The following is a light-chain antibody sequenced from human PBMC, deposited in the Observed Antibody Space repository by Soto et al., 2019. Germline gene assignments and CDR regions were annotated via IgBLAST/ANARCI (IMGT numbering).Light chain of an antibody. J-gene: IGKJ1*01. V-gene: IGKV1-5*03. CDR2: NAS. CDR1: QTISSW. Sequence: DIQMPQSPSTLSGSVGDRVTITCRASQTISSWLAWYQQKPGKAPKLLIYNASTLKSGVPSRFSGSGSGTEFTLTISSLQPDDFATDYCQHYNSYSEAFGQGTKVERK. CDR3: QHYNSYSEA.